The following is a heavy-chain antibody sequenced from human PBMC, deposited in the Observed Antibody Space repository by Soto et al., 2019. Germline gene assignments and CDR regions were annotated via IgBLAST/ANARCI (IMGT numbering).Heavy chain of an antibody. CDR2: IDPSDSYT. CDR3: ARPGRQLERGAYYYYGMDV. CDR1: GYSFTSYW. D-gene: IGHD6-6*01. V-gene: IGHV5-10-1*03. Sequence: EVQLVQSGAEVKKPGESLRISCKGSGYSFTSYWISWVRQMPGKGLEWMGRIDPSDSYTNYSPSFQGHVTISADKSISTAYLQWSSLKASDTAMYYCARPGRQLERGAYYYYGMDVWGQGTTVTVSS. J-gene: IGHJ6*02.